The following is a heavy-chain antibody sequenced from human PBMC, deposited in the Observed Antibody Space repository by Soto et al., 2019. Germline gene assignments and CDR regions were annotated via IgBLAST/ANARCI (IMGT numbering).Heavy chain of an antibody. CDR1: GYMFSSFY. V-gene: IGHV1-18*01. CDR3: ATDFFGHEDGFDL. Sequence: ASVKVSCKASGYMFSSFYINWVRQAPGQGLEWMGWTSGYSGNSKYAQKFQCRVTMTTATSTNTGYMEMRSLTSDDTAVYYGATDFFGHEDGFDLWGQGTMVTVSS. D-gene: IGHD3-16*01. J-gene: IGHJ3*01. CDR2: TSGYSGNS.